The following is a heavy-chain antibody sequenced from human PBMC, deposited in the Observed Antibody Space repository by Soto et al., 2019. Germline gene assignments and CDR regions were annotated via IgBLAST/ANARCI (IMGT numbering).Heavy chain of an antibody. Sequence: SETLSLTCTVSGGSISSYYWSWIRQPPGKGLEWIGYIYYSGSTNYNPSLKSRVTISVDTSKNQFSLKLSSVTAADTAVYYCARDKGNSFDYWGQGTLVTVSS. CDR1: GGSISSYY. J-gene: IGHJ4*02. CDR2: IYYSGST. CDR3: ARDKGNSFDY. V-gene: IGHV4-59*01. D-gene: IGHD4-4*01.